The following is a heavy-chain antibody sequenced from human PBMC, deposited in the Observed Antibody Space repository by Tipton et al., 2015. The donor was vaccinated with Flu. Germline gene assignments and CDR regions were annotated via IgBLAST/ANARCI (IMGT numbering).Heavy chain of an antibody. V-gene: IGHV5-51*03. CDR3: ATNYDYYALAL. J-gene: IGHJ6*02. CDR2: IFPGDSNT. Sequence: VQLVQSGAEVKKPGESLKISCKGSGYTFTSYWIAWVRQMPGKGLEWMGIIFPGDSNTKYSPSFQGQVTISADKSISTAYLQWSSLEASDTAMYFCATNYDYYALALWGQGTTVTVSS. CDR1: GYTFTSYW.